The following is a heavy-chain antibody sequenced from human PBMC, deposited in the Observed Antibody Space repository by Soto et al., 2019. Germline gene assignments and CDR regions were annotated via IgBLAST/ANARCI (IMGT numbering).Heavy chain of an antibody. CDR2: INPKSGGT. CDR1: GYSFTDYH. V-gene: IGHV1-2*04. J-gene: IGHJ6*02. CDR3: ARGDSTDCSNGVCSFFYNHDMDV. D-gene: IGHD2-8*01. Sequence: ASVKVSCKASGYSFTDYHRHWVRQAPGQGLEWLGRINPKSGGTSTAQKFQGWVTMTTDTSISTASMELTRLTSDDTAIYYCARGDSTDCSNGVCSFFYNHDMDVWGQGTTVTVSS.